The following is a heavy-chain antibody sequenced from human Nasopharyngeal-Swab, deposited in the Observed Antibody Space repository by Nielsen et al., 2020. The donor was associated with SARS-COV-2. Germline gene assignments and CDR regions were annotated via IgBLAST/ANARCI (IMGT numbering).Heavy chain of an antibody. V-gene: IGHV3-30-3*01. CDR2: ISYDGSNK. D-gene: IGHD2-15*01. J-gene: IGHJ5*02. CDR3: ARERLAWIVVVVAGREFDP. CDR1: GFTFSSYA. Sequence: GESLKISCAASGFTFSSYATHWVRQAPGKGLEWVAVISYDGSNKYYADSVKGRFTISRDNSKNTLYLQMNSLRAEDTAVYYCARERLAWIVVVVAGREFDPWGQGTLVTVSS.